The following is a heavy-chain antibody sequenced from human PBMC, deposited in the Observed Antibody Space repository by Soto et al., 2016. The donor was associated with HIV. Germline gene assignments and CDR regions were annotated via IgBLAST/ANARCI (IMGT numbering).Heavy chain of an antibody. CDR1: GYTFTGYY. CDR3: ARDAGTYYGSGSYFY. CDR2: INPNSGGT. V-gene: IGHV1-2*02. Sequence: QVQLVQSGAEMKKPGASVKVSCKASGYTFTGYYMHWVRQAPGQGLEWMGWINPNSGGTNYAQKFQGRVTMTRDTSISTAYMELSRLRSDDTAVYFCARDAGTYYGSGSYFYWGQGTLVPSPQ. D-gene: IGHD3-10*01. J-gene: IGHJ4*02.